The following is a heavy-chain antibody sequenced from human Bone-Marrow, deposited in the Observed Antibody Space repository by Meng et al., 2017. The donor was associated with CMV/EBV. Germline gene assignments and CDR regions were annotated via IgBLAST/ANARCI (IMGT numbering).Heavy chain of an antibody. D-gene: IGHD6-13*01. V-gene: IGHV3-30*14. CDR1: GFTFSSYA. J-gene: IGHJ4*02. CDR3: ARERSSTGMD. Sequence: GESLKISCAASGFTFSSYAMHWVRQAPGKGLEWVAVISSDGSNKNYADSVKGRFTISRDNSKNTLYLQMNSLRAEDTAVYYCARERSSTGMDWGQGTLVTVSS. CDR2: ISSDGSNK.